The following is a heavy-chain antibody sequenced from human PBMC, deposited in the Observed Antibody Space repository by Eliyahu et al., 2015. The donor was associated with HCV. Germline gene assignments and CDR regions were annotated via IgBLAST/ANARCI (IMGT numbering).Heavy chain of an antibody. J-gene: IGHJ3*01. CDR2: VFXSGQX. CDR1: GASINSSF. Sequence: QVQLQGSGPGLVKPSETLSLTCTVSGASINSSFWSFIRQXPGKGLXWIGYVFXSGQXNYNPSLKSRVTISVDTSRNQFSLRLSSLTAADTAVYYCAKHIPLHQQLDVGDAFDVWGQGTLVTVSS. D-gene: IGHD4-11*01. V-gene: IGHV4-59*08. CDR3: AKHIPLHQQLDVGDAFDV.